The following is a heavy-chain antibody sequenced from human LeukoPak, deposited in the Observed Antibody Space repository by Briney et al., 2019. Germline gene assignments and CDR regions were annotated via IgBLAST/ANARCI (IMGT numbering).Heavy chain of an antibody. CDR3: ARHTTSGWYQVVY. CDR1: GGSISNFY. Sequence: SETLSLTCTVSGGSISNFYWSWIRQPPGKGLEWIGYISYSGSTNHNPSLESRVTISVDTSKNQFSLRLSSVTAADTAVYYCARHTTSGWYQVVYWGQGTLVTVSS. CDR2: ISYSGST. V-gene: IGHV4-59*01. D-gene: IGHD6-19*01. J-gene: IGHJ4*02.